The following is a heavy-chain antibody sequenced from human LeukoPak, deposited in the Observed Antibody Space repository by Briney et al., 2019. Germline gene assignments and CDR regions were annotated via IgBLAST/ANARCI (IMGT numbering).Heavy chain of an antibody. CDR3: GRDPTTVTKGLDI. Sequence: SETLSLTCTVSGGSISSHYWTWIRQPPGKGLEWIGYISYIGSTNYNPSLKSRVTISVDTSKNPFSLKLSSVTAADAAVYFCGRDPTTVTKGLDIWGQGTMVTLS. D-gene: IGHD4-17*01. CDR2: ISYIGST. CDR1: GGSISSHY. J-gene: IGHJ3*02. V-gene: IGHV4-59*11.